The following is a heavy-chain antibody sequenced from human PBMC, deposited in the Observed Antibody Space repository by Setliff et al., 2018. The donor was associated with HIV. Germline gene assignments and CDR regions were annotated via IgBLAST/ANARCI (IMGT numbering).Heavy chain of an antibody. J-gene: IGHJ6*04. Sequence: PSETLSLTCTVSGGSVGTGNYYWNWIRLPPGKGLEWIGYIFYSGSTNYNPSLKSRVTISVDTSKNQFSLRLNSVTAADTAIYYCTIRGADSYYPRPLDVWGKGTTVTVSS. CDR2: IFYSGST. CDR3: TIRGADSYYPRPLDV. D-gene: IGHD3-10*01. V-gene: IGHV4-61*01. CDR1: GGSVGTGNYY.